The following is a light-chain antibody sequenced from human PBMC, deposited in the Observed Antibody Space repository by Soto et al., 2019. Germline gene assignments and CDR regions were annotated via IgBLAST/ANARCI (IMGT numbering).Light chain of an antibody. J-gene: IGLJ2*01. CDR3: HSYDVSLRGPA. Sequence: QSVLTQPPSLSGAPGQRVTISCTGSRSNIGAGYDVHWYQHLPGTAPKVLIFDNSNRPSGVPDRFSGSKSGTSASLAITGLQAQDEAVYYCHSYDVSLRGPAFGGGTKVTVL. CDR1: RSNIGAGYD. CDR2: DNS. V-gene: IGLV1-40*01.